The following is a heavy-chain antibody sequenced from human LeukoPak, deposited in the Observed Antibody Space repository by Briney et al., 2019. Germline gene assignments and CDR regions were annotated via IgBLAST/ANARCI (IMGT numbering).Heavy chain of an antibody. Sequence: GGSLRLSCAASGFTFSLYTMNWVRQAPGKGLEWVSSISGTSTYIYYADSMKGRFTISRDNAKNSLYLQMNSLRAEDTAVYYCVRDRTLSSHYYYYMDVWGKGTTVTVSS. J-gene: IGHJ6*03. D-gene: IGHD3-10*02. CDR3: VRDRTLSSHYYYYMDV. CDR2: ISGTSTYI. V-gene: IGHV3-21*01. CDR1: GFTFSLYT.